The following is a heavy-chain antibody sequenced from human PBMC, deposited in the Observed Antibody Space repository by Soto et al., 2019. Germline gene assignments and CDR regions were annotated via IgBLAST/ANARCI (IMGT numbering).Heavy chain of an antibody. J-gene: IGHJ4*02. CDR3: AKDPKGGIPLRIDY. Sequence: EVQLLESGGGLVQPGGSLRLSCAASGFTFSSYAMSWVRQAPGKGLEWVSAISCSGGRTYYADSVKGRFTISRDNSKNTLYLQMNSRGAEDTAVYYCAKDPKGGIPLRIDYWGQGTLVTVSS. D-gene: IGHD3-16*01. V-gene: IGHV3-23*01. CDR2: ISCSGGRT. CDR1: GFTFSSYA.